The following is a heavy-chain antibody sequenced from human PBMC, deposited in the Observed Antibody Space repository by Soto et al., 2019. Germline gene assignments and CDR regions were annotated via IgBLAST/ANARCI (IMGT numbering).Heavy chain of an antibody. D-gene: IGHD2-15*01. CDR3: ARDRRKSGNSLTD. V-gene: IGHV4-30-4*01. Sequence: QVQLQESGPGLVKPSQTLSLTCTVSGGSISSGDYSWTWIRQPPGKGLEWIGYIYYSGSTYYNPSLQSRITISVDTSTNQFSLKLSAVTAADTAVYYCARDRRKSGNSLTDWGQGTLVTVSS. CDR2: IYYSGST. CDR1: GGSISSGDYS. J-gene: IGHJ4*02.